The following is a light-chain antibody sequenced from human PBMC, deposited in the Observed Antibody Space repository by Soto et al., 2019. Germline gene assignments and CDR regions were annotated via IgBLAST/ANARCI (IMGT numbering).Light chain of an antibody. J-gene: IGKJ1*01. V-gene: IGKV1-5*01. Sequence: GATVTITCRASQSISGYLAWYQQKPGKAPKLLSLESGVPSRFIGSGSGTGFTLTISSLQPDDSASYYCQQYHSYPWTFGQGTRVEIK. CDR3: QQYHSYPWT. CDR1: QSISGY.